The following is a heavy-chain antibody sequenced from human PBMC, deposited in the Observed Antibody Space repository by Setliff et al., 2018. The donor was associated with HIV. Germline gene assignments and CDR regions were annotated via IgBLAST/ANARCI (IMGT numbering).Heavy chain of an antibody. CDR1: GYSFTSYD. CDR2: MNPNGGNT. J-gene: IGHJ4*02. D-gene: IGHD3-10*01. Sequence: ASVKVSCKASGYSFTSYDINWVRQATGQGLEWMGWMNPNGGNTGYAQKFQGRVTMTRNTSISTAYMELSSLRSDDTAVYYCVSRSRHMVRGYYFDYWGQGALVTVSS. CDR3: VSRSRHMVRGYYFDY. V-gene: IGHV1-8*02.